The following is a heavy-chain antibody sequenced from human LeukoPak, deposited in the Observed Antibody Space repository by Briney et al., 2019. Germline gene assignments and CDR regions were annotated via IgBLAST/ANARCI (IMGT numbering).Heavy chain of an antibody. CDR1: GGSISSYY. CDR3: ARAMPVSIELYYFDY. D-gene: IGHD2-2*01. J-gene: IGHJ4*02. Sequence: VKPSETLSLTCTVSGGSISSYYWSWIRQPPGKGLEWIGYIYYSGSTNYNPSLKSRVTISVDTSKNQFSLKLSSVTAADTAVYYCARAMPVSIELYYFDYWGQGTLVTVSS. V-gene: IGHV4-59*01. CDR2: IYYSGST.